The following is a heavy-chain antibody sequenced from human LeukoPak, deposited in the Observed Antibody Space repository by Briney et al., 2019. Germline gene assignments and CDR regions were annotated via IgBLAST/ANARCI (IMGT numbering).Heavy chain of an antibody. D-gene: IGHD6-19*01. V-gene: IGHV6-1*01. J-gene: IGHJ2*01. CDR3: ARGHSSGWYGSNWYFDL. Sequence: SQTLSLTCAISGDSVSSNSAAWNWIRQSPSSGLEWLGRTYYRSKWYNDYAVSVKSRITINPDTSKNQFSLQLNSVTPEDTAVYYCARGHSSGWYGSNWYFDLWGRGTLVTVSS. CDR1: GDSVSSNSAA. CDR2: TYYRSKWYN.